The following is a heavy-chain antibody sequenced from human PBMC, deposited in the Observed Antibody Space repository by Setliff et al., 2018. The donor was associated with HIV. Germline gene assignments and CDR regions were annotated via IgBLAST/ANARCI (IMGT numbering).Heavy chain of an antibody. CDR3: ARDKTYCNYSRCSRAGWYFDL. Sequence: PSETLSLTCAVSGGSISSYYWSWIRQPPGKGLEWVGSIYHSGNTHYNPSLKSRVTISVDTSKNQFSLKLSSVTAADTAVYYCARDKTYCNYSRCSRAGWYFDLWGRGTLVTVSS. J-gene: IGHJ2*01. CDR1: GGSISSYY. CDR2: IYHSGNT. D-gene: IGHD2-2*01. V-gene: IGHV4-59*12.